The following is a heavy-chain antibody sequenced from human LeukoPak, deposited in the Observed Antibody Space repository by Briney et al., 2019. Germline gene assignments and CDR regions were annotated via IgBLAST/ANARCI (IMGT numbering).Heavy chain of an antibody. CDR2: MNPNWGNT. D-gene: IGHD3-3*01. Sequence: ASVKVSYKGCVGTFSSYAISWVRQPTRQGLEWMGWMNPNWGNTGYAQEFQGRVTMTRNTSISTAYMELSSLRSEDTAVYYCARGGQVLRFLEWLSCCQREKLYYYYGMDVWGQGTTVTVSS. V-gene: IGHV1-8*02. CDR3: ARGGQVLRFLEWLSCCQREKLYYYYGMDV. J-gene: IGHJ6*02. CDR1: VGTFSSYA.